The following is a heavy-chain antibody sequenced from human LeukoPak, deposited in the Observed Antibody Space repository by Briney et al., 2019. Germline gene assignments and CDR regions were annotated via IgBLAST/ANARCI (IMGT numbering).Heavy chain of an antibody. CDR3: ARGPDYGFLDYFDY. CDR1: GGSISGYY. Sequence: SETLSLTCTVSGGSISGYYWNWIRQPAGKGLEWIGRIYTSGSTNYNPSLKSRVTMSVDASKNQFSLKLSSVTAADTAVYYCARGPDYGFLDYFDYWGQGTLVTVSS. V-gene: IGHV4-4*07. J-gene: IGHJ4*02. CDR2: IYTSGST. D-gene: IGHD4-17*01.